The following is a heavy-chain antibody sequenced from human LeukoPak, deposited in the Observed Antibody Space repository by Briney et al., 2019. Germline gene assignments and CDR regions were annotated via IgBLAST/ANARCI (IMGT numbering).Heavy chain of an antibody. CDR2: IIPIFGTA. J-gene: IGHJ5*02. CDR3: AGRGVSSTSWFDP. D-gene: IGHD2-2*01. CDR1: GGTFSSYA. Sequence: AASVKVSCKASGGTFSSYAISWVRQAPGQGLEWMGGIIPIFGTANYAQKFQGRVTITADKSTSTAYMELSSLRSEDTAVYYCAGRGVSSTSWFDPWGQGTLVTVSS. V-gene: IGHV1-69*06.